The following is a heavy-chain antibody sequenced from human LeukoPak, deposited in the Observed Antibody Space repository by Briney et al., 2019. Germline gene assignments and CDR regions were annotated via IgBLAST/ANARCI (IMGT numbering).Heavy chain of an antibody. V-gene: IGHV4-59*08. Sequence: SETPSLTCTVSGGSISSYYWSWIRQPPGKGLEWIGYIYYSGSTNYNPSLKSRVTISVDTSKNQFSLKLSSVTAADTAVYYCARHLEGLGRFDYWGQGTLVTVSS. D-gene: IGHD6-6*01. J-gene: IGHJ4*02. CDR2: IYYSGST. CDR1: GGSISSYY. CDR3: ARHLEGLGRFDY.